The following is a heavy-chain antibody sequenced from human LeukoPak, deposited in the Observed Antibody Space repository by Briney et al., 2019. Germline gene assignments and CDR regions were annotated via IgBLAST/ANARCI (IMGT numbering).Heavy chain of an antibody. Sequence: GGSLRLSCVVSGFTFTNYWMQWVRQVPGKGLVWVARMNSDGTSIIHADSVKGRFTISRDNAQNSLYLQMNGLRVEDTAVYYCTRRLDDWGQGTLVTVSS. CDR2: MNSDGTSI. CDR3: TRRLDD. D-gene: IGHD3-16*01. J-gene: IGHJ4*02. V-gene: IGHV3-74*01. CDR1: GFTFTNYW.